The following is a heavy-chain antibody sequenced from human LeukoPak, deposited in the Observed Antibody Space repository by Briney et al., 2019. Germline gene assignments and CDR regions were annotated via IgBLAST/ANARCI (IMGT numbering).Heavy chain of an antibody. V-gene: IGHV1-2*02. CDR1: GYTFTGYY. CDR2: INPNSGGT. Sequence: ASVKVSCKASGYTFTGYYIHWVRQAPGQGLEWMGWINPNSGGTNYAQKFQGRVTMTGDTSISTAYMELSRLRSDDTAVYYCARGDSYSSSLFNFDYWGQGTLVTVSS. CDR3: ARGDSYSSSLFNFDY. D-gene: IGHD6-13*01. J-gene: IGHJ4*02.